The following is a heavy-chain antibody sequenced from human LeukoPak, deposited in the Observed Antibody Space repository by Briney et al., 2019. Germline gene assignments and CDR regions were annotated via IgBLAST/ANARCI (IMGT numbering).Heavy chain of an antibody. V-gene: IGHV3-23*01. J-gene: IGHJ4*02. CDR2: ISGSGGST. Sequence: PGGSLRLSCAASGFTFSSYAMSWVRQAPGKGLEWVSAISGSGGSTYYADSVKGRFTISRDNAKNSLYLQMNSLRAEDTALYYCAKGSYYKSAFDYWGQGTLVTVSS. D-gene: IGHD3-10*01. CDR3: AKGSYYKSAFDY. CDR1: GFTFSSYA.